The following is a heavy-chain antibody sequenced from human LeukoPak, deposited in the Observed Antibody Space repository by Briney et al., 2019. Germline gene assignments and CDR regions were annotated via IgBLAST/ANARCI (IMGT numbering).Heavy chain of an antibody. CDR3: ANLVDIVATVDY. CDR1: GFTFSSYA. CDR2: ISGSGGST. D-gene: IGHD5-12*01. J-gene: IGHJ4*02. V-gene: IGHV3-23*01. Sequence: AGGSLRLSCAASGFTFSSYAMSWVRQAPGKGLEWVSAISGSGGSTYYADSVKGRFTISRDNSKNTLYLQMNSLRAEDTAVYYCANLVDIVATVDYWGQGTLVTVSS.